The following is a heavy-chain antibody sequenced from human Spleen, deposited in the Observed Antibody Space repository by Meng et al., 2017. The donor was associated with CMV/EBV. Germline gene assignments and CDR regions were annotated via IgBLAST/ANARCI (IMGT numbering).Heavy chain of an antibody. J-gene: IGHJ4*02. CDR3: AGAGRTFEY. D-gene: IGHD1-14*01. CDR2: ISHRGST. Sequence: VTCSVSVGSVSSGASSWTWVRQHPGKGLDWIGYISHRGSTLYNPSLESRLTISVDTSMNQFSLTLTSVSAADTAVYYCAGAGRTFEYWGQGALVTVSS. CDR1: VGSVSSGASS. V-gene: IGHV4-31*03.